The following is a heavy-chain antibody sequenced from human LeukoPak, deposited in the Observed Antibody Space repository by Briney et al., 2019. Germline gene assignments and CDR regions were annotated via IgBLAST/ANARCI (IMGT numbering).Heavy chain of an antibody. Sequence: PSETLSLTCTVSGGSISSSSYYWGWIRQPPGKGLEWIGSIYYSGSTYYNPSLKSRVTISVDTSKNQFSLKLSSVTAADTAVYYCARTPDTEFDYWGQGTLVTVSS. CDR3: ARTPDTEFDY. CDR2: IYYSGST. D-gene: IGHD5-18*01. J-gene: IGHJ4*02. V-gene: IGHV4-39*01. CDR1: GGSISSSSYY.